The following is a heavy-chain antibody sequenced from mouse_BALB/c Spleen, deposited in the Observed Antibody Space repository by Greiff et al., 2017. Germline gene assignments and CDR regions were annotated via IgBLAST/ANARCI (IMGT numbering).Heavy chain of an antibody. CDR3: AGNYYGSSWFAY. J-gene: IGHJ3*01. V-gene: IGHV1S81*02. CDR2: INPSNGRT. D-gene: IGHD1-1*01. Sequence: VQLQQSGAELVKPGASVKLSCKASGYTFTSYWMHWVKQRPGKGLKWIGGINPSNGRTNYNEKFKSKATLTVDKSSSTAYMQLSSLTSEDSAVYYCAGNYYGSSWFAYWGQGTLVTVSA. CDR1: GYTFTSYW.